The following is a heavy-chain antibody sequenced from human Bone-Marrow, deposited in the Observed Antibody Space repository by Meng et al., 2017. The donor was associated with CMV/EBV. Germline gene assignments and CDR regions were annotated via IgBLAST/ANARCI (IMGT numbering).Heavy chain of an antibody. CDR2: ISGSGSSI. V-gene: IGHV3-11*04. CDR3: ARITIFGVVIGDDAFDI. CDR1: GFTFSDYY. D-gene: IGHD3-3*01. Sequence: GESLKISCAASGFTFSDYYMSWIRQAPGKGLEWVSYISGSGSSIYYADSVKGRFTISRDNAKNSLYLQMNSLRAEDTAVYYCARITIFGVVIGDDAFDIWGQGTMVTVSS. J-gene: IGHJ3*02.